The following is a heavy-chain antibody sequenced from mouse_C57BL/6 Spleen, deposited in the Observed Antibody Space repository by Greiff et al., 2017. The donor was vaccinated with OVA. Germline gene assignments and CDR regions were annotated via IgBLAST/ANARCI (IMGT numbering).Heavy chain of an antibody. J-gene: IGHJ2*01. Sequence: VQLQESGPELVKPGASVKISCKASGYAFSSSWMNWVKQRPGKGLEWIGRIYPGDGDTNYNGKFKGKATLTADKSSSTAYMQLSSLTSEDSAVYFCARSDDYGDYWGQGTTLTVSS. CDR3: ARSDDYGDY. CDR1: GYAFSSSW. V-gene: IGHV1-82*01. CDR2: IYPGDGDT. D-gene: IGHD2-4*01.